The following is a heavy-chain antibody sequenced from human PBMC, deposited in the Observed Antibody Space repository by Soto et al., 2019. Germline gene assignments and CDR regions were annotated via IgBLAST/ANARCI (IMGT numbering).Heavy chain of an antibody. Sequence: GGSLRLSCAASGFTFSSYGMHWVRQAPGKGLEWVAVISYDGSNKYYADSVKGRFTISRDNSKNTLYLQMNSLRAEDTAVYYCAKGRYYDIYYMDVWGKGTTVTVSS. CDR1: GFTFSSYG. J-gene: IGHJ6*03. CDR2: ISYDGSNK. D-gene: IGHD3-9*01. CDR3: AKGRYYDIYYMDV. V-gene: IGHV3-30*18.